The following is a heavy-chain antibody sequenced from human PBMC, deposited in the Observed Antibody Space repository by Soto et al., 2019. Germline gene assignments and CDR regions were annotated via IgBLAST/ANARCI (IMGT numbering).Heavy chain of an antibody. Sequence: QVQLVQSGAEVKKPGASVKVSCKASGYTLNTYGITWVRQXPGQGLEWMGWISANNDHTNYPQKLRGRVTMTTDTXXXXXXXXXXXXXXXXTXXXXXXXXXYFDYWGQGTLVTVSS. CDR2: ISANNDHT. CDR1: GYTLNTYG. CDR3: XXXXYFDY. V-gene: IGHV1-18*01. J-gene: IGHJ4*02.